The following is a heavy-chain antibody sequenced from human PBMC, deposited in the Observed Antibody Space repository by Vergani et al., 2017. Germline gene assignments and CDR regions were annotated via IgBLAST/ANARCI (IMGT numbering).Heavy chain of an antibody. CDR3: ASGIRFAWSGPVDD. Sequence: EVQLLESGGGLVQPGGSLRLSCAASGFTFSSYAMSWVRQAPGKGLEWVSVIYSGGSSTYYADSVKGRFTISRDNSKNTLYLQMNSLRAEATAVYYCASGIRFAWSGPVDDWGQGTLVTVSS. J-gene: IGHJ4*02. CDR2: IYSGGSST. V-gene: IGHV3-23*03. D-gene: IGHD3-3*01. CDR1: GFTFSSYA.